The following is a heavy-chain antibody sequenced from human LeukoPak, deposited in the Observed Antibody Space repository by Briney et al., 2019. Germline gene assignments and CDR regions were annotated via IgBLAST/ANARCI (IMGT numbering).Heavy chain of an antibody. CDR3: TTIPSRLLWFGELSGY. CDR1: GFTFTKFW. Sequence: GGSLRLSCEASGFTFTKFWMSWVRQAPGKGLEWVGRIKSKTDGGTTDYAAPVKGRFTISRDDSKNTLYLQMNSLKTEDTAVYYCTTIPSRLLWFGELSGYWGQGTLVTVSS. D-gene: IGHD3-10*01. CDR2: IKSKTDGGTT. V-gene: IGHV3-15*01. J-gene: IGHJ4*02.